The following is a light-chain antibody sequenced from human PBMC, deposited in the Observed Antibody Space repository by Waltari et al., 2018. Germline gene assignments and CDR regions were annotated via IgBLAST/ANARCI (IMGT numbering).Light chain of an antibody. J-gene: IGLJ1*01. CDR2: ETN. Sequence: QSALTQPASVSGSPGQSIAISCTGSSNDIGSYDFVSWFQQEPGKAPKLIIYETNKRPSGVSDRFSDPKSGTTASLTISVLQAEDEADYYCCSYTGPTFYVCGPATKVTVL. CDR3: CSYTGPTFYV. V-gene: IGLV2-23*01. CDR1: SNDIGSYDF.